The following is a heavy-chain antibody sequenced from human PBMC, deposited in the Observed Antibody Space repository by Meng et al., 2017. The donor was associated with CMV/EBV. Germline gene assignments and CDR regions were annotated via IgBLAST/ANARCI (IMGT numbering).Heavy chain of an antibody. CDR2: ISYDGSNK. CDR1: GFTFSSYA. Sequence: GGSLRLSCAPSGFTFSSYAMHWVRQVPGKGLEWVAAISYDGSNKYYADSVKGRFTISRDNSKNTLYLQMNSLRAEDTAVYYCAIPYSGGWYLGYFQHWGQGTLVTVSS. J-gene: IGHJ1*01. CDR3: AIPYSGGWYLGYFQH. D-gene: IGHD6-19*01. V-gene: IGHV3-30*04.